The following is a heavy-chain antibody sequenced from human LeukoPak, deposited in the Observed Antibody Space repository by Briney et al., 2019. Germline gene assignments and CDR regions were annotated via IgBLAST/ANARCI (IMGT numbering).Heavy chain of an antibody. Sequence: QTGGSLRLSCSASGFTFGDFDMNWVRQAPGKGLEWISYISTTGSTIFYADSVKGRFTISRDNAKISLFLQMNSLRDEDTAVYYCAREPKLRYGDYPPYFDSWGQGTLVTVSS. CDR2: ISTTGSTI. V-gene: IGHV3-48*02. J-gene: IGHJ4*02. D-gene: IGHD4-17*01. CDR3: AREPKLRYGDYPPYFDS. CDR1: GFTFGDFD.